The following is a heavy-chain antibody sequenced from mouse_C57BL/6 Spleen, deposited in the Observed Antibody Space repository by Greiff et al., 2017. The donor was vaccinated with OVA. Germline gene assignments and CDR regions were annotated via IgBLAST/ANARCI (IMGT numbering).Heavy chain of an antibody. CDR3: VYYDYDGFAY. J-gene: IGHJ3*01. V-gene: IGHV1-69*01. D-gene: IGHD2-4*01. Sequence: VQLQQPGAELVMPGASVTLSCKASGYTFTSYWMHWVKQRPGQGLEWIGEIDPSDSYTNYNQKFKGKSTLTVDKSSSTAYMQLSSLTSEDSAVYYCVYYDYDGFAYWGQGTLVTVSA. CDR1: GYTFTSYW. CDR2: IDPSDSYT.